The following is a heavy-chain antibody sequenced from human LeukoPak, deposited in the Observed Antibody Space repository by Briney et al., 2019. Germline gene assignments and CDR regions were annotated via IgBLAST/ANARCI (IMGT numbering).Heavy chain of an antibody. CDR2: ISAYNGNT. D-gene: IGHD3-22*01. J-gene: IGHJ4*02. CDR1: GYTFTSYD. V-gene: IGHV1-18*01. Sequence: ASVKVSCKASGYTFTSYDINWVRQAPGQGLEWMGWISAYNGNTNYAQKLQGRVTMTTDTSTSTAYMELRSLRSDDTAVYYCARDRYYYDSSGYYGYWGQGTLVTVSS. CDR3: ARDRYYYDSSGYYGY.